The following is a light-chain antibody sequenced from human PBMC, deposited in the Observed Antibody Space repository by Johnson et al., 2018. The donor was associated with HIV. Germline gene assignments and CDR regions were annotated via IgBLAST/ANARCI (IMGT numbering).Light chain of an antibody. CDR1: NSNIGNNY. CDR2: DNN. CDR3: GTWDSSLNTCYV. J-gene: IGLJ1*01. Sequence: QSVLTQPPSVSAAPGQKVTISCSGSNSNIGNNYVSWYQQVPGAAPKLLIYDNNKRPSGIPDRFSGSKSGTSATLGITGLQTGDEAVYYCGTWDSSLNTCYVFGTGTKVTV. V-gene: IGLV1-51*01.